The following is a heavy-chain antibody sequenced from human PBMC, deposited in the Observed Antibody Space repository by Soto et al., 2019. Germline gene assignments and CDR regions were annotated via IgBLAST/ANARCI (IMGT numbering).Heavy chain of an antibody. CDR2: ISGSGGST. Sequence: GGSLRLSCAASGFTFSSYAMSWVRQAPGKGLEWVSAISGSGGSTYYADSVKGRFTISRDNSKNTLYLQMNSLRAEDTAVYYCAKPLPHYYDSSGYQPPADHWGQGTLVTVSS. J-gene: IGHJ4*02. V-gene: IGHV3-23*01. CDR1: GFTFSSYA. CDR3: AKPLPHYYDSSGYQPPADH. D-gene: IGHD3-22*01.